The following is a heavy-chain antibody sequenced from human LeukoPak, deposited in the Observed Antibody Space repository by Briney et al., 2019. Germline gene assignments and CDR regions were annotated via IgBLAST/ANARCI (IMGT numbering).Heavy chain of an antibody. CDR1: GYTFTSYA. CDR2: INTNTGNP. CDR3: ARVQYQLLYGSAIDY. J-gene: IGHJ4*02. Sequence: ASVKVSCKASGYTFTSYAMNWVRQAPGQGLEWMGWINTNTGNPTYAQGFTGRFVFSLDTSVNTAYLQISSLKAEDTAVYYCARVQYQLLYGSAIDYWGQGTLVTVSS. D-gene: IGHD2-2*02. V-gene: IGHV7-4-1*02.